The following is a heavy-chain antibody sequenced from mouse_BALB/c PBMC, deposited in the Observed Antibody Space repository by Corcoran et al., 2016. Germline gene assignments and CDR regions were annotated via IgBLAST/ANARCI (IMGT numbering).Heavy chain of an antibody. CDR3: AIASYYYGSSYVWCAY. CDR2: IDPANGNT. V-gene: IGHV14-3*02. D-gene: IGHD1-1*01. Sequence: EVQLQQSGAELVKPGASVKLSCTASGFNIKDTYMHWVKQRPEQGLEWIGRIDPANGNTKYDPKFQGKATITADTSSNTAYLQLSSLTSEDTAVYYCAIASYYYGSSYVWCAYWGQGTLVTVSA. CDR1: GFNIKDTY. J-gene: IGHJ3*01.